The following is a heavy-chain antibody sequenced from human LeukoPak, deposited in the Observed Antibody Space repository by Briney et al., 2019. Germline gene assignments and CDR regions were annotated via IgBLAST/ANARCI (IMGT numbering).Heavy chain of an antibody. V-gene: IGHV1-18*01. CDR3: ARVRYYDSSGYYYESLDY. J-gene: IGHJ4*02. CDR1: GYTFTSYG. CDR2: ISAYNGNT. Sequence: ASVKVSCKASGYTFTSYGISWVRQAPGQALEGMGWISAYNGNTNYAQKLQGRVTMTTDTSTSTAYMELRSLRSDDTAVYYCARVRYYDSSGYYYESLDYWGQRTLVTVSS. D-gene: IGHD3-22*01.